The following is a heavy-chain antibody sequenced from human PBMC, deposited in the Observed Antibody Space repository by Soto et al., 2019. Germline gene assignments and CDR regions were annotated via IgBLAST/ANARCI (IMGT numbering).Heavy chain of an antibody. V-gene: IGHV3-13*01. CDR1: GFTFSSYD. Sequence: GGSLRLSSAASGFTFSSYDMHWVRQATGKGPEWVSAIGTAGDTYYPGSVKGRFTISRENAKNSLYLQMNSLRAGDTAVYYCARGGYCSGGSCSKAPNDAFDIWGQGTMVTVSS. CDR2: IGTAGDT. D-gene: IGHD2-15*01. J-gene: IGHJ3*02. CDR3: ARGGYCSGGSCSKAPNDAFDI.